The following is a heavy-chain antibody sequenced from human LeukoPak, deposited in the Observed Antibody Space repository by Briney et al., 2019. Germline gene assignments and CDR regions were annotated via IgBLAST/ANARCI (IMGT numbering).Heavy chain of an antibody. CDR3: AGAPNYYGSGSYSNDY. D-gene: IGHD3-10*01. CDR1: GYTFTGYY. V-gene: IGHV1-2*02. J-gene: IGHJ4*02. Sequence: ASVKVSCKASGYTFTGYYMHWVRQAPGQGLEWMGWINPNSGGTNYAQKFQGRVTMTRDTSISTAYMELSRLRSDDTAVYYCAGAPNYYGSGSYSNDYWGQGTLVTVSS. CDR2: INPNSGGT.